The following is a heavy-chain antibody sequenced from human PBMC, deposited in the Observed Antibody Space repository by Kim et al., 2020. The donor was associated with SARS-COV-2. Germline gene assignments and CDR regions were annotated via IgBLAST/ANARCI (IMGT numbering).Heavy chain of an antibody. V-gene: IGHV1-46*01. Sequence: ASVKVSCKASGYTFTSYYMHWVRQAPGQGLEWMGIINPSGGSTSYAQKFQGRVTMTRDTSTSTVYMELSSLRSEDTAVYYCARDLVGCSGGSCYFRMDVWSRETAVTVAS. CDR3: ARDLVGCSGGSCYFRMDV. D-gene: IGHD2-15*01. J-gene: IGHJ6*02. CDR2: INPSGGST. CDR1: GYTFTSYY.